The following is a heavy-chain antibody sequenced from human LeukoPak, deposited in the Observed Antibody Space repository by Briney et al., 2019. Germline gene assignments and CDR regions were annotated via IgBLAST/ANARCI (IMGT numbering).Heavy chain of an antibody. J-gene: IGHJ5*02. Sequence: PSETLSLTCTVSGGSISSSNYYWGWIRQPPGKGLEWIGSIYYSGSTYYNPSLKSRVTISVDTSKNQFSLKLSSVTAADTAVYYCARLDGYCSGGSCYSGSFVDPWGQGTLVTVSS. CDR3: ARLDGYCSGGSCYSGSFVDP. CDR2: IYYSGST. CDR1: GGSISSSNYY. V-gene: IGHV4-39*01. D-gene: IGHD2-15*01.